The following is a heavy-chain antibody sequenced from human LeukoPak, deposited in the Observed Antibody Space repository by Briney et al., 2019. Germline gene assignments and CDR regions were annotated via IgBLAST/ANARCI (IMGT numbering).Heavy chain of an antibody. J-gene: IGHJ4*02. Sequence: ASVKVSCKASGYTFTSSYMHWVRRAPGQGLEWLGRINPSGDSTTYAQKFQGRVTMTRDTSTSTVYMELSSLRSEDTAVYYRARDSSNWSQDYWGQGTLVTVSS. CDR3: ARDSSNWSQDY. D-gene: IGHD6-13*01. V-gene: IGHV1-46*01. CDR2: INPSGDST. CDR1: GYTFTSSY.